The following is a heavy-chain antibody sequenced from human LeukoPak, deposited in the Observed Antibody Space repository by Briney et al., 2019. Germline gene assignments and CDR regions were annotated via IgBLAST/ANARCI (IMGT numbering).Heavy chain of an antibody. J-gene: IGHJ4*02. Sequence: GGSLRLSCLASGLTFSNYAMSWVRQAPGKGLEWVSSISGSDASTDYADSVKGRFTISRDNSKNTLYLQMNSLRAEDTAVYYCAKERSNWGQGTLVTVSS. CDR2: ISGSDAST. D-gene: IGHD3-16*01. CDR1: GLTFSNYA. V-gene: IGHV3-23*01. CDR3: AKERSN.